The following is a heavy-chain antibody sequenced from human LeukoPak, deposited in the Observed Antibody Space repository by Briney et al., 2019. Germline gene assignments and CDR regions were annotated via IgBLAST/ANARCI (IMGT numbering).Heavy chain of an antibody. V-gene: IGHV5-51*01. CDR1: GYSFTSYW. CDR3: ARTAESTYCSGGSCSYYYYGMDV. J-gene: IGHJ6*02. CDR2: IYPGDSDT. D-gene: IGHD2-15*01. Sequence: GESLKISCKGSGYSFTSYWIGWVRQMPGKGLEWMGIIYPGDSDTRYSPSFRGQVTISADKSISTAYLQWSSLKASDTAMYYCARTAESTYCSGGSCSYYYYGMDVWGQGTTVTVSS.